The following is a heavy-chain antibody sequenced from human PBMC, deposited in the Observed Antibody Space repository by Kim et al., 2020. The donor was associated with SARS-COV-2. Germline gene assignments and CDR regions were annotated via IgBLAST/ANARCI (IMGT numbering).Heavy chain of an antibody. V-gene: IGHV3-53*01. J-gene: IGHJ4*02. D-gene: IGHD3-10*01. CDR3: ASRGVRGVIPFDY. Sequence: YADSVKGRFTISRDNSKTTLYLQMNSLRAEDTAVYYCASRGVRGVIPFDYWGQGTLVTVSS.